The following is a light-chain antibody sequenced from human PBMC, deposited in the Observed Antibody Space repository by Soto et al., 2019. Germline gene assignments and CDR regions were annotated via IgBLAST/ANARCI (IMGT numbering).Light chain of an antibody. CDR3: LQHNTYVWT. CDR1: QSISSW. Sequence: DIQMTQSPSALSASVGDTVTITCRASQSISSWLAWYQQKPGKAHKLLIYHASSLESGVPSRFSGSGSGTEFTLTISSLQPEDFATYYCLQHNTYVWTFGQGTKVDI. CDR2: HAS. J-gene: IGKJ1*01. V-gene: IGKV1-5*01.